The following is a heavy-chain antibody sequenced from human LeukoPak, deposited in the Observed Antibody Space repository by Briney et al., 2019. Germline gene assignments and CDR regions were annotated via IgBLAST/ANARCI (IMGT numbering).Heavy chain of an antibody. V-gene: IGHV4-34*01. CDR3: ARRVTMVRGLARGRYYYMDV. D-gene: IGHD3-10*01. CDR1: DGSISSYY. J-gene: IGHJ6*03. Sequence: PSETLSLTCTVSDGSISSYYWSWIRQPPGKGLEWIGEINHSGSTNYNPSLKSRVTISVDTSKNQFSLKLSSVTAADTAVYYCARRVTMVRGLARGRYYYMDVWGKGTTVTVSS. CDR2: INHSGST.